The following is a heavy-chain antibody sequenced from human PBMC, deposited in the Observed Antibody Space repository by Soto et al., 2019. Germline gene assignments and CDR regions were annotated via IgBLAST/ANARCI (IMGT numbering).Heavy chain of an antibody. J-gene: IGHJ5*02. CDR1: GGSISSSNW. V-gene: IGHV4-4*02. D-gene: IGHD2-15*01. CDR2: IYHSGST. Sequence: SETLSLTCAVSGGSISSSNWWSWVRQPPGKGLEWIGEIYHSGSTNYNPSLKSRVTISVDKSKNQSSLKLSSVAAADTAVYYCARICSGGSCYHWGQGTLVTVSS. CDR3: ARICSGGSCYH.